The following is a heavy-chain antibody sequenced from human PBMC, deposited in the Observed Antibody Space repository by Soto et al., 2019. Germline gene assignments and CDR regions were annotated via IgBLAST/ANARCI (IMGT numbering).Heavy chain of an antibody. CDR2: IYYSGST. J-gene: IGHJ6*02. V-gene: IGHV4-39*02. Sequence: SETLSLTCTVSGGSISSSSYYWGWIHQPPGKGLEWIGSIYYSGSTYYNPSLKSRVTISVDTSKNQFSLKLSSVTAADTAVYYCARESSDIRAYYYYGMDVWGQGTTVTV. CDR3: ARESSDIRAYYYYGMDV. CDR1: GGSISSSSYY. D-gene: IGHD2-15*01.